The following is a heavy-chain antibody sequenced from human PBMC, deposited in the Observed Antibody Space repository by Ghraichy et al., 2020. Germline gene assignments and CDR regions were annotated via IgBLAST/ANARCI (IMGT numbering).Heavy chain of an antibody. CDR2: FSGSGGST. D-gene: IGHD2-8*02. CDR3: AKGLTRVGPGGYFDS. Sequence: GGSLTLSCAASGFSISDYSMSWVRQAPGKGLEWVSVFSGSGGSTYYPDSVKGRFTISRDNSRNTLYLQLNSLRAEDTAVYYCAKGLTRVGPGGYFDSWGQGTLVTISS. J-gene: IGHJ4*02. CDR1: GFSISDYS. V-gene: IGHV3-23*01.